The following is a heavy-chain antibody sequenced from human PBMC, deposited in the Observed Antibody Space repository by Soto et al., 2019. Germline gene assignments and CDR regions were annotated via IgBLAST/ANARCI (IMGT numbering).Heavy chain of an antibody. Sequence: QITLKESGPTLVKPTQTLTLTCTFSGFSLSTTGVDVGWIRQPPGKALEWLALIYWDDDKRYSPSLKSRLTITKDTSKNQVVLTMTNMDPVETGTYYCADRSGGSGAFDIWGQGTMVTVSS. J-gene: IGHJ3*02. CDR2: IYWDDDK. D-gene: IGHD1-26*01. CDR3: ADRSGGSGAFDI. CDR1: GFSLSTTGVD. V-gene: IGHV2-5*02.